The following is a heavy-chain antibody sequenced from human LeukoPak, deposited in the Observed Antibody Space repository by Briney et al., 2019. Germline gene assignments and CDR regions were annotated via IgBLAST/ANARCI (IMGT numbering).Heavy chain of an antibody. CDR2: IRYDGSNK. D-gene: IGHD3-10*01. J-gene: IGHJ5*02. V-gene: IGHV3-30*02. Sequence: GGSLRLSCAASGFTFSSYGMHWVRQAPGKGLEWVAFIRYDGSNKYYADSVKGRFTISRDNSKNTLYLQMNSLRAEDTAVYYCAKDRELVPGNWFDPWGQGTLVTVSS. CDR3: AKDRELVPGNWFDP. CDR1: GFTFSSYG.